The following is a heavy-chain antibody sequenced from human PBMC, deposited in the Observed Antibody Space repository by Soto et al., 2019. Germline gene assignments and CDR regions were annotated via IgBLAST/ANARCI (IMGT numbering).Heavy chain of an antibody. CDR3: AKDGALYCSGGSCYAFEI. Sequence: GGSLRLSCAASGFTFSSYAMSWVRQAPGKGLEWVSAISGSGGSTYYADSVKGRFTISRDNSKNTLYLQMNSLRAEDTAVYYCAKDGALYCSGGSCYAFEIWGQGTMVTVSS. V-gene: IGHV3-23*01. CDR2: ISGSGGST. J-gene: IGHJ3*02. D-gene: IGHD2-15*01. CDR1: GFTFSSYA.